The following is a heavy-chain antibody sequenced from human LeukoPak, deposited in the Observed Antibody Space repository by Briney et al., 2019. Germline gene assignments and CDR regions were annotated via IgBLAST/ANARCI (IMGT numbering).Heavy chain of an antibody. CDR2: ISWNSGSI. J-gene: IGHJ4*02. D-gene: IGHD3-16*01. Sequence: GRSLRLSCAASGFTFDDYAMHWVRQAPGKGLEWVSGISWNSGSIGYADSVKGRFTISRDNAKNSLYLQMNSLRAEDTALYYCAKGGKGDYWGQGTLVTVSS. CDR1: GFTFDDYA. V-gene: IGHV3-9*01. CDR3: AKGGKGDY.